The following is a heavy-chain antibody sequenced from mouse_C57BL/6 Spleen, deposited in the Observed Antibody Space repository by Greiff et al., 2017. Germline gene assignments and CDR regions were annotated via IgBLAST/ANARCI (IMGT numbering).Heavy chain of an antibody. Sequence: QVQLQQPGAELVKPGASVKLSCKASGYTFTSYWMHWVKQRPGQGLEWIGMIHPNSGSTNYNEKFKSKATLTVDKSSSTAYIQLSSLTSEDSAVYYCARGISWSFAYWGQGTLVTVSA. V-gene: IGHV1-64*01. CDR2: IHPNSGST. CDR3: ARGISWSFAY. CDR1: GYTFTSYW. J-gene: IGHJ3*01.